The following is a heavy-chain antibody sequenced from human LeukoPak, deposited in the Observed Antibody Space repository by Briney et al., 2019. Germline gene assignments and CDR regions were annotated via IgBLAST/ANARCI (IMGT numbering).Heavy chain of an antibody. J-gene: IGHJ4*02. CDR1: GYTFTGYY. CDR3: ARDGAYCSSTSCYTRTGSGSYKGFDY. V-gene: IGHV1-2*02. Sequence: ASVKVSCKASGYTFTGYYMHWVRQAPGQGLEWMGWINPNSGGTNYAQKFQGRVTMTRDTSISTAYMELSRLRSDDTAVYYCARDGAYCSSTSCYTRTGSGSYKGFDYWGQGTLVTVSS. CDR2: INPNSGGT. D-gene: IGHD2-2*02.